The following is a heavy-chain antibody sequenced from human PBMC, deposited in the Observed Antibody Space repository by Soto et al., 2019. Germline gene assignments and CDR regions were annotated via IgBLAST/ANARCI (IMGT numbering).Heavy chain of an antibody. Sequence: QVPLVQSGAEVKKPGSSMKVSCKASGGTFSSYAISWVRQAPGQGLEWMGGIIPISGTANYAQKFQGRVTITADESTSTAYMELSSLRSEDTAVYYCARSQGSSTSLEIYYYYYYGMDVWGQGTTVTVSS. CDR1: GGTFSSYA. D-gene: IGHD2-2*01. J-gene: IGHJ6*02. CDR3: ARSQGSSTSLEIYYYYYYGMDV. CDR2: IIPISGTA. V-gene: IGHV1-69*01.